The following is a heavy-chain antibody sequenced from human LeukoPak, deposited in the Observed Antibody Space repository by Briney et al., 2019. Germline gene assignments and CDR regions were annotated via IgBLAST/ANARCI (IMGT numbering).Heavy chain of an antibody. CDR3: ARGLNYYDSSGYDY. V-gene: IGHV1-69*13. Sequence: ASVKVSCKASGGTFSSYAISWARQAPGQGLEWMGGIIPIFGTANYAQKFQGRVTITADESTSTAYMELSSLRSGDTAVYYCARGLNYYDSSGYDYWGQGTLVTVSS. CDR1: GGTFSSYA. D-gene: IGHD3-22*01. CDR2: IIPIFGTA. J-gene: IGHJ4*02.